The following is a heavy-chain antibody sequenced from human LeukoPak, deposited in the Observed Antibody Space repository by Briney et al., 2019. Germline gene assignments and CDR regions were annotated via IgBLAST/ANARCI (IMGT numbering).Heavy chain of an antibody. J-gene: IGHJ2*01. CDR1: GFTFSSYW. V-gene: IGHV3-74*01. D-gene: IGHD7-27*01. Sequence: GGSLRLSCAASGFTFSSYWMHWVRQAPEKGLVWVSRVNSDGSTRSYADSVKGRFTISRDNAKNTLYLQMNSLRAEDTAVYYCARAGDWYFDLWGRGTLVTVSS. CDR2: VNSDGSTR. CDR3: ARAGDWYFDL.